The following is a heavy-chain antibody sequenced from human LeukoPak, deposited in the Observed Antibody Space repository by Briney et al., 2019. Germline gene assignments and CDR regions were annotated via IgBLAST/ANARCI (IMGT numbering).Heavy chain of an antibody. V-gene: IGHV4-61*02. D-gene: IGHD6-13*01. J-gene: IGHJ4*02. CDR3: ARDGTAAGTFDY. CDR1: GGSISSGSYY. CDR2: IYTSGST. Sequence: SQTLSLTCTVSGGSISSGSYYWSWIRQPAGKGLEWIGRIYTSGSTNYNPSLKSRVTISVDTSKNHFSQKLSSVTAADTAVYYCARDGTAAGTFDYWGQGTLVTVSS.